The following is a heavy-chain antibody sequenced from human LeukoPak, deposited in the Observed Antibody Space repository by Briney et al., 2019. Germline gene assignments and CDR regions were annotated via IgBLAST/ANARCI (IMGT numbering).Heavy chain of an antibody. J-gene: IGHJ4*02. D-gene: IGHD4-23*01. CDR2: INHSGST. CDR1: GGSFSGYY. CDR3: ARVGDYGGNSSVRGFDY. V-gene: IGHV4-34*01. Sequence: PSETLSLTCAVYGGSFSGYYWSWIRQPPGKGLEWIGEINHSGSTNYNPSLKSRVTISVDTSKNRFSLKLSSVTAADTAVYYCARVGDYGGNSSVRGFDYWGQGTLVTVSS.